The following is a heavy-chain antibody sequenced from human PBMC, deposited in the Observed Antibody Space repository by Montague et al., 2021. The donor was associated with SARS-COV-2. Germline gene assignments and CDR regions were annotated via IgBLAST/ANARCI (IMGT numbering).Heavy chain of an antibody. J-gene: IGHJ3*02. V-gene: IGHV4-59*08. CDR1: GGSISSYY. D-gene: IGHD2-2*01. CDR2: IYYSGST. CDR3: ARRALGYCSSTSCETAFDI. Sequence: SETLSLTCTVSGGSISSYYWSWIRQPPGKGLKWIGYIYYSGSTNYNPSLKSRVTISVHTSKNQFSLKLSSVTAADTAVYYCARRALGYCSSTSCETAFDIWGQGTMVTVSS.